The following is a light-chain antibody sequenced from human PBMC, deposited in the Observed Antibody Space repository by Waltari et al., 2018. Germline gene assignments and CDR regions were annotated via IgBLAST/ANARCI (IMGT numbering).Light chain of an antibody. V-gene: IGKV3-11*01. Sequence: EIVLTQSPATLSLSPGERATLSCRASQSISTFLVWYQQKPGQAPRVLIYDASKRATGIPARLSGSGSGTDFTLTISSLEPEDFAIYYCQQRYNWPITFGQGTRLEIK. J-gene: IGKJ5*01. CDR1: QSISTF. CDR3: QQRYNWPIT. CDR2: DAS.